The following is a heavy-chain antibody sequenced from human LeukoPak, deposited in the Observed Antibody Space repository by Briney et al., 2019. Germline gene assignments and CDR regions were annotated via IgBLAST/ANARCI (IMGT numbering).Heavy chain of an antibody. J-gene: IGHJ4*02. CDR3: ARGVQSYSGCYDY. Sequence: SVKVSCKASGGTFSSYAISWVRQAPGQGLEWMGRIIPIFGTANYAQKFQGRVTITADKSTSTAYMELSSLRSEDTAMYYCARGVQSYSGCYDYWGQGTLVTVAS. V-gene: IGHV1-69*06. CDR1: GGTFSSYA. CDR2: IIPIFGTA. D-gene: IGHD1-26*01.